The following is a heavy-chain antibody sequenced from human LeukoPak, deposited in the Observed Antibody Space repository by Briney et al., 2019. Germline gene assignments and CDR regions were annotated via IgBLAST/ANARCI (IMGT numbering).Heavy chain of an antibody. Sequence: GGSLRLSCAASGFTFSSYWMSWVRQAPGKGLEWVANIKQDGSEKYYVDSVKGRFTISRDNAKNSLYLQMNSLRAEDTAVYYCAKDPIVGGSYFDYWGQGTLVTVSS. D-gene: IGHD2-15*01. CDR1: GFTFSSYW. V-gene: IGHV3-7*01. J-gene: IGHJ4*02. CDR3: AKDPIVGGSYFDY. CDR2: IKQDGSEK.